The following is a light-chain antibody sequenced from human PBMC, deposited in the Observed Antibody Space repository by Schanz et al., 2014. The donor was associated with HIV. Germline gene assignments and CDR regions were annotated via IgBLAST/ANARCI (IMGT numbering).Light chain of an antibody. J-gene: IGLJ2*01. CDR1: SSDVGSYNY. Sequence: QSALTQPPSASGSPGQSVTISCTGTSSDVGSYNYVSWYQQRPGKAPKLMIYDVTKRPSGVPDRFSGSKSGNTASLAISGLQSEDEADYYCAAWDDSLNGVIFGGGTKLTVL. V-gene: IGLV2-11*01. CDR3: AAWDDSLNGVI. CDR2: DVT.